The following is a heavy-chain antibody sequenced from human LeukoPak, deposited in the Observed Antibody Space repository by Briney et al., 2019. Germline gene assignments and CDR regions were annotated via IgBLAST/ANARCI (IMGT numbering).Heavy chain of an antibody. D-gene: IGHD3-22*01. CDR1: GDSISNYY. CDR2: IYSGGNT. Sequence: SETLSLTCTVSGDSISNYYWSWIRQPPGKGVEWIGYIYSGGNTNYNPSLKSRVTMSVDTSKNQVSLKLGSVTAADTALYHCVRVAGHYYDSSGNYYYYGLDVWGQGTTVTVSS. CDR3: VRVAGHYYDSSGNYYYYGLDV. J-gene: IGHJ6*02. V-gene: IGHV4-59*01.